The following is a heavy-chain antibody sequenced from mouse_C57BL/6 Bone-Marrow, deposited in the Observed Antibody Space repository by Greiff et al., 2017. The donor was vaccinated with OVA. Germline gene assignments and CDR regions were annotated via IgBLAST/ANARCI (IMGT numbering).Heavy chain of an antibody. V-gene: IGHV1-76*01. Sequence: VQLQQSGAELVRPGASVKLSCKASGYTFTDSYINWVKQRPGQGLEWIARIYPGSGNTYYNEKFKGKATLTAEKSSSTAYMQLSSLTSEDSAVYFCARREAYWGQGTLVTVSA. CDR1: GYTFTDSY. J-gene: IGHJ3*01. CDR3: ARREAY. CDR2: IYPGSGNT.